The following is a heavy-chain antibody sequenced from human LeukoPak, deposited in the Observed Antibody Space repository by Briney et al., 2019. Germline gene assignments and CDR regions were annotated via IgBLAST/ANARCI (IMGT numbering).Heavy chain of an antibody. CDR2: MNPNSGNT. V-gene: IGHV1-8*01. J-gene: IGHJ4*02. Sequence: ASVKVACKASGYTFTSYDINGVRQATGQGLEWMGWMNPNSGNTGYAQKFQGRITMTRNTSISTAYMELSSLRSEDTAVYYCARDLSRRIAVAGTEDYWGQGTLVTVSS. CDR3: ARDLSRRIAVAGTEDY. D-gene: IGHD6-19*01. CDR1: GYTFTSYD.